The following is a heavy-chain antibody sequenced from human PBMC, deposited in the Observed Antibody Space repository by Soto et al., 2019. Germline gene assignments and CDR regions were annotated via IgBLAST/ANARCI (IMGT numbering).Heavy chain of an antibody. D-gene: IGHD4-17*01. V-gene: IGHV4-34*01. CDR1: GDAFSGYV. CDR2: ISQVGRA. Sequence: PSATLSLTYGVSGDAFSGYVSNWLGQPPGKGLEWIGEISQVGRARYNPSLETRRTISVDTSKTQFSLNLISVTDADTAVYYCARVYGYFSQWGQGALVTVSS. CDR3: ARVYGYFSQ. J-gene: IGHJ4*02.